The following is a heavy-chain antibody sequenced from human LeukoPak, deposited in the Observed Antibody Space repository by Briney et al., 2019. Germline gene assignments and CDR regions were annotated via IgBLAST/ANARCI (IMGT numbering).Heavy chain of an antibody. CDR2: ISAYNGNT. CDR3: ARGMEPLNLYYMDV. D-gene: IGHD1-26*01. Sequence: ASVKVSCKASGYTFPSYGISWVRQAPGQGLEWMGWISAYNGNTNYAQKLQGRVTMTTDTSTSTAYMELSRLRSDDTAVYYCARGMEPLNLYYMDVWGKGTTVTVSS. V-gene: IGHV1-18*01. CDR1: GYTFPSYG. J-gene: IGHJ6*03.